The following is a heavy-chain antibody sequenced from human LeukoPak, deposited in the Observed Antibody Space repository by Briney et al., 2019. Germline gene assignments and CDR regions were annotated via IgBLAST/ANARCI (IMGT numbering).Heavy chain of an antibody. J-gene: IGHJ5*02. CDR2: IKQVGSDK. V-gene: IGHV3-7*01. Sequence: GGSLRLSCAASGFTFSSYYMSWVRQAPGKGLEWVANIKQVGSDKYYVDSIKGRFTISRDNAKKSLYLQMNSLRAEDTAVYYCARAAGYYDYVWGSYSDNWFDPWGQGALVTVSS. CDR1: GFTFSSYY. D-gene: IGHD3-16*01. CDR3: ARAAGYYDYVWGSYSDNWFDP.